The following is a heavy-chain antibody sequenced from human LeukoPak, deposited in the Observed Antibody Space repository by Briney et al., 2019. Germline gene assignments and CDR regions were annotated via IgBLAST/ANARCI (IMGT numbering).Heavy chain of an antibody. D-gene: IGHD3-9*01. J-gene: IGHJ4*02. V-gene: IGHV3-23*01. CDR3: AKDPYAILTGYRYYFDY. Sequence: PGGSLRLSCVASGFTSSSSAMSWVRQAPGKGLEWVSAISGSGGSTYYADSVKGRFTISRDNSKNTLFLQMNSLRAEDTAVYYCAKDPYAILTGYRYYFDYWGQGTLVTVSS. CDR1: GFTSSSSA. CDR2: ISGSGGST.